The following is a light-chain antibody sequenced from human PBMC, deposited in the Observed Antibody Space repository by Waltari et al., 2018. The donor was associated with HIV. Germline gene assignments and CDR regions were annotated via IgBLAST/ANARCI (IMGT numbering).Light chain of an antibody. CDR3: CSYAGTYTYV. Sequence: QSALTQPRSVSGSPGQSVIIPCTGPSSDVGDYNSVSWYQQHPGKAPKLMIYDVSKWPSGVPDRFSGSKSGNTASLTISGLQAEDEADYYCCSYAGTYTYVFGTGTKVTVL. V-gene: IGLV2-11*01. CDR2: DVS. J-gene: IGLJ1*01. CDR1: SSDVGDYNS.